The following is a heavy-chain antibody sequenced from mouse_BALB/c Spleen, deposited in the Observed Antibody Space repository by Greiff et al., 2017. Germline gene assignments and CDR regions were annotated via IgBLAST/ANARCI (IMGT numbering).Heavy chain of an antibody. CDR3: TRRYAMDY. V-gene: IGHV1S81*02. J-gene: IGHJ4*01. CDR2: INPSNGGT. CDR1: GYTFPSYY. Sequence: QVQLQQSGAELVKPGASVKLSCKASGYTFPSYYMYWVKQRPGQGLEWIGEINPSNGGTNFNEKFKSKATRTVDKSSSTAYMQLSSLTSEDSAVYYCTRRYAMDYWGQGTSVTVSS.